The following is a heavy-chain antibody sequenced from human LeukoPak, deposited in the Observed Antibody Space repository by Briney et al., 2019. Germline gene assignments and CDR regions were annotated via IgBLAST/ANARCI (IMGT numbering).Heavy chain of an antibody. Sequence: GGSLRLSCAASGFTFSSYEMNWVRQAPGKGLEWVSAISGSGGSTYYADSVKGRFTISRDNSKNTLYLQMNSLRAEDTAVYYCAKDPGGIAVAGTAIDYWGQGTLVTVPS. CDR3: AKDPGGIAVAGTAIDY. CDR1: GFTFSSYE. D-gene: IGHD6-19*01. V-gene: IGHV3-23*01. CDR2: ISGSGGST. J-gene: IGHJ4*02.